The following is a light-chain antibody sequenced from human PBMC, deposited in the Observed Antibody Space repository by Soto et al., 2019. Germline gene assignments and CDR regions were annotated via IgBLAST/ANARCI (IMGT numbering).Light chain of an antibody. J-gene: IGKJ5*01. CDR3: QQRYNWPPIT. Sequence: EVVLTQSPATLSLSPGERATLSCRASQSVNTYLAWYQQKPGQAPRLLIYDASNRATGIPARFSGSGSGTDFTLTISSLEPEDFAVYYCQQRYNWPPITFAQGTRLEI. CDR2: DAS. V-gene: IGKV3-11*01. CDR1: QSVNTY.